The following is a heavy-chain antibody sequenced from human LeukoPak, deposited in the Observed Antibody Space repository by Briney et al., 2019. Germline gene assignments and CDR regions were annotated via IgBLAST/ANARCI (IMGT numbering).Heavy chain of an antibody. V-gene: IGHV3-49*04. Sequence: HPGRSLRLSCTASGFTFGDYAMSWVRQAPGKGLEWVGFIRSKAYGGTAEYAASVKGRFTISRDDSKSIAYLQMNSLKTEDTAVYYCTKSGTAIVGTTAAYYFGYWGQGTLVTVSS. CDR3: TKSGTAIVGTTAAYYFGY. CDR2: IRSKAYGGTA. D-gene: IGHD1-26*01. CDR1: GFTFGDYA. J-gene: IGHJ4*02.